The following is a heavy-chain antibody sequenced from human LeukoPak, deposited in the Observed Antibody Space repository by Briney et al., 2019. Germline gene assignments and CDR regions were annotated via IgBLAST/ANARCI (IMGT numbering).Heavy chain of an antibody. CDR1: GFTFSNYA. J-gene: IGHJ5*02. Sequence: GGSLRLSCAASGFTFSNYAMTWVRQAPGKGLEWVSLISGSGGDIRYADSVRGRFSISRDNTKNTLYLQMNSLRAEDTAVFYCAKLPSTGWYAGGNWFDPWGQGTLVTVSS. D-gene: IGHD6-19*01. V-gene: IGHV3-23*01. CDR3: AKLPSTGWYAGGNWFDP. CDR2: ISGSGGDI.